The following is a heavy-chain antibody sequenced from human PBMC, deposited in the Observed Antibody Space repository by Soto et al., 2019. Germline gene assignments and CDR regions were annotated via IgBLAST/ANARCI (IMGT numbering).Heavy chain of an antibody. CDR2: INHSGST. V-gene: IGHV4-34*01. CDR3: ARGHYYYDSSGYYYFDY. D-gene: IGHD3-22*01. J-gene: IGHJ4*02. CDR1: GGSFSGYY. Sequence: LSLTCAVYGGSFSGYYWSWIRQPPGKGLEWIGEINHSGSTNYNPSLKSRVTISVDTSKNQFSLKLSSVTAADTAVYYCARGHYYYDSSGYYYFDYWGQGTLVTVSS.